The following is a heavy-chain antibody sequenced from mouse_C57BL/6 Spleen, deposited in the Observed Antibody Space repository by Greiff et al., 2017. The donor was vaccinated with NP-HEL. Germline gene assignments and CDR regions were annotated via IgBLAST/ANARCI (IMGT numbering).Heavy chain of an antibody. V-gene: IGHV1-26*01. CDR3: ASWGELYYFDY. CDR1: GYTFTDYY. CDR2: INPNNGGT. D-gene: IGHD2-13*01. Sequence: EVQLQQSGPELVKPGASVKISCKASGYTFTDYYMNWVKQSHGKSLEWIGDINPNNGGTSYNQKFKGKATLTVDKSSSTAYMELRSLTSEDSAVYYCASWGELYYFDYWGQGTTLTVSS. J-gene: IGHJ2*01.